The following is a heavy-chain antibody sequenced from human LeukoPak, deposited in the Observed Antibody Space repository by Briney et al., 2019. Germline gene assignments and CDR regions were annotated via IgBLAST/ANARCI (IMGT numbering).Heavy chain of an antibody. Sequence: GGSLRLSCAASGFTFSDYYMSWIRQAPGKGLEWLSYISSSGYTIYYADSVKGRFTISRDNANNSLYLQMNSLRAEDTAVYYCARYCRSTSCYTPSDVYDIWGQGTMVTVSS. J-gene: IGHJ3*02. CDR2: ISSSGYTI. V-gene: IGHV3-11*04. CDR3: ARYCRSTSCYTPSDVYDI. CDR1: GFTFSDYY. D-gene: IGHD2-2*02.